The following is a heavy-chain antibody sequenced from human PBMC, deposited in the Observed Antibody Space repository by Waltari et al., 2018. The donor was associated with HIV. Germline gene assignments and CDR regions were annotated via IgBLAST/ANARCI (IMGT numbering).Heavy chain of an antibody. J-gene: IGHJ6*02. Sequence: QVQLVQSGAEVKKPGASVKVSCKASGYTFTGYYMHLVRQAPGQGLEWMGWINPKSDGTNYAQKFQGRVTMTRDTSTSTAYMELSRLRSDDTALYYCARDRIAVTGSYYYGMDVWGQGTTVTVSS. CDR2: INPKSDGT. CDR1: GYTFTGYY. CDR3: ARDRIAVTGSYYYGMDV. D-gene: IGHD6-19*01. V-gene: IGHV1-2*02.